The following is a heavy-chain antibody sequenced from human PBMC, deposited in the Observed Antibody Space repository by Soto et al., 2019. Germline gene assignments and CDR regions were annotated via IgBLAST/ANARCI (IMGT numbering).Heavy chain of an antibody. Sequence: SVKVSCKASGGTFSSYAISWVRQAPGQGLEWMGGIIPIFGTPNYAQKFQGRVTITAGESTSTAYMELSSLRSEGTAVFYCAWEYSWNSICLGMDVWGQGTTVTVSS. CDR1: GGTFSSYA. V-gene: IGHV1-69*13. CDR3: AWEYSWNSICLGMDV. J-gene: IGHJ6*02. CDR2: IIPIFGTP. D-gene: IGHD1-7*01.